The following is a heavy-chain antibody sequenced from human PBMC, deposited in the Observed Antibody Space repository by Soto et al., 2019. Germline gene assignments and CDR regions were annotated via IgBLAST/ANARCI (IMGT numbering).Heavy chain of an antibody. D-gene: IGHD3-22*01. CDR1: GGSISNSRFY. CDR2: IYHTGNA. Sequence: SETLSLTCTVSGGSISNSRFYWAWIRQPPGEGLEWIGSIYHTGNAYYNPSLKSRVTIFVDTSKNQFSLKLTSVTAADTALYYCARDYLDSSDYTTNWFDPWGQGTLVTVSS. V-gene: IGHV4-39*01. J-gene: IGHJ5*02. CDR3: ARDYLDSSDYTTNWFDP.